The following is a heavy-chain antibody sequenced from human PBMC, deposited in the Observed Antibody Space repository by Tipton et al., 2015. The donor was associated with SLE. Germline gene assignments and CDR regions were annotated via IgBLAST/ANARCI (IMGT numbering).Heavy chain of an antibody. J-gene: IGHJ6*02. CDR3: ARVGSGSYCHYYYGMDV. CDR1: GFTFSSYW. D-gene: IGHD1-26*01. Sequence: SLRLSCAASGFTFSSYWMSWVRQAPGKGLEWVANIKQDGSEKYYVDSVKGRFTIFRDNAKNSLYLQMNSLRAEDTAVYYCARVGSGSYCHYYYGMDVWGQGTTVTVSS. CDR2: IKQDGSEK. V-gene: IGHV3-7*01.